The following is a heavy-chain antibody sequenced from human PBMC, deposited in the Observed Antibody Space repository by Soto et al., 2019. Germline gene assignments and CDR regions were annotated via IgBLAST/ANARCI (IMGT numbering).Heavy chain of an antibody. CDR1: GFTFSSYS. D-gene: IGHD3-22*01. CDR3: AREIFYYASSGYPNWFDP. V-gene: IGHV3-21*01. CDR2: ISSSSSYI. J-gene: IGHJ5*02. Sequence: GGSLRLSCAASGFTFSSYSMNWVRQAPGKGLEWVSSISSSSSYIYYADSVKGRFTISRDNAKNSLYLQMNSLRAEDTAVYYCAREIFYYASSGYPNWFDPWGQGTLVTVSS.